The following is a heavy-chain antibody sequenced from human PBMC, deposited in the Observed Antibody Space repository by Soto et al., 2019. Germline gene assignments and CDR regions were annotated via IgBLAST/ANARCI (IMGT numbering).Heavy chain of an antibody. CDR3: ARDTYYGSGSYYKTQTYYYYGMDV. V-gene: IGHV1-18*04. Sequence: GASVKVSCKASGYTFTSYGISWVRQAPGQGLEWMGWISAYNGNTNYAQKLQGRVTMTTDTSTSTAYMELRSLRSDDTAVYYCARDTYYGSGSYYKTQTYYYYGMDVWGQGTTVTVSS. J-gene: IGHJ6*02. D-gene: IGHD3-10*01. CDR2: ISAYNGNT. CDR1: GYTFTSYG.